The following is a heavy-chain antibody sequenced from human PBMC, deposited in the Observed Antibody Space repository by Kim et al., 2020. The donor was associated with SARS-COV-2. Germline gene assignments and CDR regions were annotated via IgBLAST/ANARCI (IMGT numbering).Heavy chain of an antibody. Sequence: GGSLRLSCAASGFTFSSYSMNWVRQAPGKGLEWVSSISSSSSYIYYADSVKGRFTISRDNAKNSLYLQMNSLRAEDTAVYYCARSPEIGVYCSGGSCYSSYGMDVWGQGTTVTVSS. D-gene: IGHD2-15*01. J-gene: IGHJ6*02. CDR1: GFTFSSYS. CDR2: ISSSSSYI. V-gene: IGHV3-21*01. CDR3: ARSPEIGVYCSGGSCYSSYGMDV.